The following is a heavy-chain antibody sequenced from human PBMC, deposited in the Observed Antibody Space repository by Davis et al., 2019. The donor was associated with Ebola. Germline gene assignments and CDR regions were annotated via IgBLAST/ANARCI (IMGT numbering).Heavy chain of an antibody. CDR3: ARVDTAMVTGWFDP. V-gene: IGHV1-69*13. J-gene: IGHJ5*02. CDR1: GGTFSSYT. D-gene: IGHD5-18*01. CDR2: IIPIFGTA. Sequence: SVKVSCKASGGTFSSYTISWVRQAPGQGLEWMGGIIPIFGTANYAQKFQGRVTISADEATSTVYMELTSLGSEDTAVYYCARVDTAMVTGWFDPWGQGTLVTVSS.